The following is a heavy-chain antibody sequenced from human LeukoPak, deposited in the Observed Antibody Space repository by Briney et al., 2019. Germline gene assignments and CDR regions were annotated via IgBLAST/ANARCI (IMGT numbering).Heavy chain of an antibody. CDR2: IYPGDSGT. Sequence: GESLKISCKGSGYSFTSYWIGWVRQMPGKGLEWMGIIYPGDSGTRYSPSFQGQVTISADKSISTAYLQWSSLKASDTAMYYCARQVIPYYDSSGYYSDYWGQGTLVTVSS. CDR1: GYSFTSYW. J-gene: IGHJ4*02. CDR3: ARQVIPYYDSSGYYSDY. D-gene: IGHD3-22*01. V-gene: IGHV5-51*01.